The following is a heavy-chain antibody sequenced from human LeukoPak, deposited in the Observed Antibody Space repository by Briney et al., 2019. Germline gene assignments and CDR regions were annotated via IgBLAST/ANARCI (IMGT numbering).Heavy chain of an antibody. D-gene: IGHD6-19*01. CDR2: IRSDGSNK. V-gene: IGHV3-30*02. J-gene: IGHJ4*02. CDR1: GFSFSSYG. Sequence: GGSLRLSCAGSGFSFSSYGMHWVRQAPGKGLEWMAFIRSDGSNKYYADSVKGRFTISRDNSKNTLYLQMNSLRAEDTAVYYCARRSGIAVAGAFDYWGQGTLVTVSS. CDR3: ARRSGIAVAGAFDY.